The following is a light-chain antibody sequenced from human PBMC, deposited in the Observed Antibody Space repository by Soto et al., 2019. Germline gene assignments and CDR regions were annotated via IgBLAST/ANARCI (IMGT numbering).Light chain of an antibody. CDR1: QGISSY. CDR3: QQLNSYLPFT. CDR2: AAS. J-gene: IGKJ3*01. Sequence: DIQLTQSPSFLSASVGDRVTITCRASQGISSYLAWYQQKPGKAPKLLIYAASTLKSGVPSRFSGSGSGTGFTLTISSLQPEDFATYYFQQLNSYLPFTFGPGTKVDIK. V-gene: IGKV1-9*01.